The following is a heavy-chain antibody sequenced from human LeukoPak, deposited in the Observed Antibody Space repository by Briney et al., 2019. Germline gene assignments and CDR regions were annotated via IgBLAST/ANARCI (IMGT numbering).Heavy chain of an antibody. CDR2: IYSSGST. Sequence: PSETLSLTCTVSGGSISSYYWSCIRQPAGKGLEWIGRIYSSGSTNYNPSHKSRVTMSVNTPNNQFSLKLSSLTAADTAVYYCARDFFNYDGSGSYSIHGMDVWGQGITVIVSS. D-gene: IGHD3-10*01. CDR1: GGSISSYY. CDR3: ARDFFNYDGSGSYSIHGMDV. V-gene: IGHV4-4*07. J-gene: IGHJ6*02.